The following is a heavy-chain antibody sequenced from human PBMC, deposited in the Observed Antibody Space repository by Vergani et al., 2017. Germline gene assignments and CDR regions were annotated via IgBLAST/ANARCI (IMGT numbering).Heavy chain of an antibody. J-gene: IGHJ5*02. D-gene: IGHD3-22*01. CDR1: GGSITYGAFY. CDR2: IYYSENK. Sequence: QLQLQESRPGLVKPSETLSLTCTVSGGSITYGAFYWGWIRQSPGKGLEWIGSIYYSENKFYNPSLESRVTLSIDTTKNQFSLKLKSVTAADTAVYYCARCFRDEGMIYGGTVENWFDPWGQGTLVTVSS. CDR3: ARCFRDEGMIYGGTVENWFDP. V-gene: IGHV4-39*01.